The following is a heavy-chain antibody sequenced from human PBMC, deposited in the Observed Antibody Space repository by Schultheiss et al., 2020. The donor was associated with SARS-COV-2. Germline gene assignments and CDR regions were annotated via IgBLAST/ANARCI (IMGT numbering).Heavy chain of an antibody. CDR1: GFTFSSYG. Sequence: GGSLRLSCAASGFTFSSYGMHWVRQAPGKGLEWVAVISYDGSNKYYADSVKGRFTISRDNSKNTLYLQMNSLRAEDTAVYYCVRVAMTTVTELDYWGQGTLVTVSS. V-gene: IGHV3-30*03. CDR3: VRVAMTTVTELDY. D-gene: IGHD4-17*01. J-gene: IGHJ4*02. CDR2: ISYDGSNK.